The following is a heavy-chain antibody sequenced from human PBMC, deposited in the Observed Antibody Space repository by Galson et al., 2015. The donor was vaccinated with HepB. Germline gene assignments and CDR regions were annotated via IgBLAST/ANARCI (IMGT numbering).Heavy chain of an antibody. J-gene: IGHJ3*02. V-gene: IGHV3-9*01. CDR1: GFIFDEYA. D-gene: IGHD1-26*01. CDR2: ISWTGGSV. CDR3: ARDLSGSYFGAFDI. Sequence: SLRLSCAASGFIFDEYAMHWVRQRPGKGLEWVSHISWTGGSVDYADSVRGRFTTSRDNAKNSLYLHMNSLRTEDTAVYYCARDLSGSYFGAFDIWGQGTMVTVSS.